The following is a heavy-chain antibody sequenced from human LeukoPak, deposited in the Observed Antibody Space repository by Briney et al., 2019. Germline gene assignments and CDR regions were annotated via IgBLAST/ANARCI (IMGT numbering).Heavy chain of an antibody. CDR3: AKWGDYVILTGYYDSDY. Sequence: TGGSLRLSCAASGFTFSNYAMSWVRQAPGKGLEWVSAIVGSGGSTYYADSVKGRFTISRDNPKNTLYLQMNSLRAEDTAVYYCAKWGDYVILTGYYDSDYWGQGTLVTVSS. CDR2: IVGSGGST. D-gene: IGHD3-9*01. V-gene: IGHV3-23*01. J-gene: IGHJ4*02. CDR1: GFTFSNYA.